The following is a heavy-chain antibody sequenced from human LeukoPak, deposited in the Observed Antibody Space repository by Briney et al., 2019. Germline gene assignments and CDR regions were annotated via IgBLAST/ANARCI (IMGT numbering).Heavy chain of an antibody. J-gene: IGHJ5*02. D-gene: IGHD5-12*01. Sequence: SETLSLTCTVSGGYINSGDYYWSWIRQPPGEGLEWVGYIYSSGSTYYNTSLKSRLTILVDTSRNQFSLKLTSVTATDTAVYYCARGSGYDLTDNSFDPWGQGTLVIVSS. CDR3: ARGSGYDLTDNSFDP. V-gene: IGHV4-30-4*08. CDR2: IYSSGST. CDR1: GGYINSGDYY.